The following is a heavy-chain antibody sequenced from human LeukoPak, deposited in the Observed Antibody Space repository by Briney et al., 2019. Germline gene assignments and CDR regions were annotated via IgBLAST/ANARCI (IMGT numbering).Heavy chain of an antibody. V-gene: IGHV3-30*02. Sequence: GGSLRLSCAASGFTFSSYGMHWVRQAPGKGLEWVAFIRYDGSNKYYADSVKGRFTISRDNSKNTLYLQMNSLRAEDTAVYYCAKGAYGDYFYMEHWGQGTLVTVSS. CDR3: AKGAYGDYFYMEH. CDR1: GFTFSSYG. D-gene: IGHD4-17*01. J-gene: IGHJ1*01. CDR2: IRYDGSNK.